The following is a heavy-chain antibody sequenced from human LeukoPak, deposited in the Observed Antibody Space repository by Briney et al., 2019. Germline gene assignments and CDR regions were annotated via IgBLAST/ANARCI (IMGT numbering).Heavy chain of an antibody. D-gene: IGHD1-26*01. Sequence: SQTLSLTCTVSGGSISSGDYYWSWIRQPPGKGLEWIGYIYYSGCTYYNPSLKSRVTISVDTSKNQFSLKLSSVTAADTAVYYCARVSGSYYDGYYFDYWGQGTLVTVSS. V-gene: IGHV4-30-4*08. CDR1: GGSISSGDYY. J-gene: IGHJ4*02. CDR2: IYYSGCT. CDR3: ARVSGSYYDGYYFDY.